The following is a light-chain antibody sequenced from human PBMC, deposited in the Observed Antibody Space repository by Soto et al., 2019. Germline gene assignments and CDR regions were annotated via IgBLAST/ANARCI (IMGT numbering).Light chain of an antibody. Sequence: QSVLTQPPSASGTPGQGVIISCSGTSSNIGSNYVYWYRLLPGTAPKLVMFSNVMRPPGVPDRFSGAKSGTSASLAISGLRPEGGADYFCAAWEAHLSGWVFGGGTQLTVL. CDR3: AAWEAHLSGWV. CDR1: SSNIGSNY. CDR2: SNV. V-gene: IGLV1-47*02. J-gene: IGLJ3*02.